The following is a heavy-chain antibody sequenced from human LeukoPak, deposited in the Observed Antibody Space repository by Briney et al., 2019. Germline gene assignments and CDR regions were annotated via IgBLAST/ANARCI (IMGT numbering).Heavy chain of an antibody. Sequence: ASVKVSCKASGYTFTSYAMHWVRQAPGQRLEWMGWINAGNGNTKYSQKFQGRVTITRGTSASTAYMELSSLRSEDTAVYYCARAGMIAVADYYFDYWGQGTLVTVSS. CDR2: INAGNGNT. V-gene: IGHV1-3*01. J-gene: IGHJ4*02. CDR3: ARAGMIAVADYYFDY. D-gene: IGHD6-19*01. CDR1: GYTFTSYA.